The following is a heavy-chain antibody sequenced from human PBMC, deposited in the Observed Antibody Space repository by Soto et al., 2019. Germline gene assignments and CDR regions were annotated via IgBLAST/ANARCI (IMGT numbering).Heavy chain of an antibody. V-gene: IGHV3-30*09. CDR3: AKARHSTSWYGPEADF. D-gene: IGHD6-13*01. J-gene: IGHJ4*02. CDR1: GFIFNDYA. CDR2: ISYGGDNK. Sequence: ESGGGVVQPGRSLRLSCAASGFIFNDYAMHWVRQAPGKGLEWVAVISYGGDNKYYADSVRGRFAISRDNLKNTLDLQMNSLNPEDTAVYHCAKARHSTSWYGPEADFWGQGTLVTVSS.